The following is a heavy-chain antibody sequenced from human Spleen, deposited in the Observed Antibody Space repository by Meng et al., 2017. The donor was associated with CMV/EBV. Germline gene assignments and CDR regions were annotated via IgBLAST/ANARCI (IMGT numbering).Heavy chain of an antibody. J-gene: IGHJ6*02. Sequence: ASVKGSCKTFGYTFTSYNISWVRQSPGEGLEWMGWISSYNGNTNYAQKFQGRVTMTTDTSTSTAYMEVRSLRSDDTAVYYCARLPRVVNNYYYYTMDVWGQGTTVTVSS. CDR2: ISSYNGNT. CDR3: ARLPRVVNNYYYYTMDV. V-gene: IGHV1-18*04. D-gene: IGHD3-22*01. CDR1: GYTFTSYN.